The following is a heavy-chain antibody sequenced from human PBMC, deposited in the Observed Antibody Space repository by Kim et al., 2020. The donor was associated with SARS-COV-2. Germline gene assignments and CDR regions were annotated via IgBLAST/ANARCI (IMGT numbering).Heavy chain of an antibody. CDR3: TTAYYYGSGSYSVSLY. V-gene: IGHV3-15*01. D-gene: IGHD3-10*01. Sequence: PVKGRFTISRDESKNTLYLQMNSLKTEDTAVYYCTTAYYYGSGSYSVSLYWGQGTLVTVSS. J-gene: IGHJ4*02.